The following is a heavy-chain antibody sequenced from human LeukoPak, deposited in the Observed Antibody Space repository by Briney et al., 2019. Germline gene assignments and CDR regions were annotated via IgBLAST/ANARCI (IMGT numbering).Heavy chain of an antibody. J-gene: IGHJ4*02. CDR2: ISSSGSTI. Sequence: GGSLRLSCAASGFTFSSYEMNWIRQAPGKGLEWVSYISSSGSTIYYADSVKGRFTISRDNAKNSLYLQMNSLRAEDTAVYYCASSLLRDNLDYWGQGTLVTVSS. V-gene: IGHV3-48*03. CDR3: ASSLLRDNLDY. D-gene: IGHD3-10*01. CDR1: GFTFSSYE.